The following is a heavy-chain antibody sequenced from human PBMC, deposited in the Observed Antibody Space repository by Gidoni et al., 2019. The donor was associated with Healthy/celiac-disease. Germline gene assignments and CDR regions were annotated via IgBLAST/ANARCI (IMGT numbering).Heavy chain of an antibody. Sequence: EVQLLESGGGLVQPGGSLRLSCAASGFTFSSYAMSWVRQAPGKGLEWAISRDNSKNTLYLQMNSLRAEDTAVYYCAKDLGVTTGFGYWGQGTLVTVSS. J-gene: IGHJ4*02. V-gene: IGHV3-66*01. CDR3: AKDLGVTTGFGY. D-gene: IGHD4-4*01. CDR1: GFTFSSYA.